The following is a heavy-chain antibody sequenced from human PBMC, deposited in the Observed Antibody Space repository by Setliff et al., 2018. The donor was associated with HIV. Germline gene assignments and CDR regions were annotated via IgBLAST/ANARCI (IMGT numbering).Heavy chain of an antibody. J-gene: IGHJ4*02. CDR3: AKDGGPWGSGD. Sequence: ASVKVSCKASGYTLINFYIYWVRQAPGQGLEWVGRISPNSGGTDYSQKFQGRVSMTRDTSTNTAYLDLTNLTSDDTAVYFCAKDGGPWGSGDWGQGTLVTVSS. CDR2: ISPNSGGT. D-gene: IGHD3-16*01. CDR1: GYTLINFY. V-gene: IGHV1-2*06.